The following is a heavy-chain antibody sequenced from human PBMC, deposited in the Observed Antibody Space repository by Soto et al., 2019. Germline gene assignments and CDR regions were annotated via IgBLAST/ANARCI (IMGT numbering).Heavy chain of an antibody. CDR2: VSGNGQGI. J-gene: IGHJ4*02. D-gene: IGHD3-10*01. CDR1: GFTFSSYD. V-gene: IGHV3-23*01. Sequence: GGSLRLSCAASGFTFSSYDMSWVRQAPGRGLEWVSAVSGNGQGIYYADPERGRFTISKGTSKNTDLLQIDRLRADSTAAYYCAEDRYYHRDYFHYWGQGTLVTVSS. CDR3: AEDRYYHRDYFHY.